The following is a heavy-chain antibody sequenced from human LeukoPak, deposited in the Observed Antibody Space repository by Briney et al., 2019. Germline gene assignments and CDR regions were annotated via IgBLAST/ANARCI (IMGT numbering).Heavy chain of an antibody. V-gene: IGHV4-39*07. CDR1: GGSISSGSYY. Sequence: KPSETLSLTCTVSGGSISSGSYYWSWIRQPPGKGLEWIGEINHSGSTNYNPSLKSRVTISVDTSKNQFSLKLSSVTAADTAVYYCARALGTTIFGVVITPPGAFDIWGQGTMVTVSS. CDR3: ARALGTTIFGVVITPPGAFDI. CDR2: INHSGST. J-gene: IGHJ3*02. D-gene: IGHD3-3*01.